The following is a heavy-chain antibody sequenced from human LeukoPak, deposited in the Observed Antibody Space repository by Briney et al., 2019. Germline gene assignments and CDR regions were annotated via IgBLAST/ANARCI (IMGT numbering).Heavy chain of an antibody. Sequence: SETLSPTCAVHGGSFSGYYWSWIRQPPGKGLEWIGEINHSGSTNYNPSLKSRVTISVDTSKNQFSLKLSSVTAADTAVYYCARVRAKYCSSTSCPLDYWGQGTLVTVSS. D-gene: IGHD2-2*01. J-gene: IGHJ4*02. V-gene: IGHV4-34*01. CDR1: GGSFSGYY. CDR2: INHSGST. CDR3: ARVRAKYCSSTSCPLDY.